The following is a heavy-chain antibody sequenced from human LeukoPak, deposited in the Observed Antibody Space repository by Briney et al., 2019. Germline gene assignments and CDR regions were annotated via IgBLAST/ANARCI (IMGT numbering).Heavy chain of an antibody. CDR1: GYTFTSYG. CDR2: ISAYNGNT. J-gene: IGHJ3*02. V-gene: IGHV1-18*01. Sequence: ASVKVSCKASGYTFTSYGISWVRQAPGQGLEWMGWISAYNGNTNCAQKLQGRVTMTTDTSTSTAYMELRSLRSDDTAVYSCARDIWDFVKWMGNDAFDIWGQGTMVTVSS. D-gene: IGHD3/OR15-3a*01. CDR3: ARDIWDFVKWMGNDAFDI.